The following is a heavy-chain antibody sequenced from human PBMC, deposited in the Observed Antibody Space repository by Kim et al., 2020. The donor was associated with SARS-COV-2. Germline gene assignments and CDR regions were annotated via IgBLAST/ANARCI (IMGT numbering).Heavy chain of an antibody. Sequence: SETLSLTCTVSGGSISSYYWSWIRQPPGKGLEWIGYIYYSGSTNYNPSLKSRVTISVDTSKNQFSLKLSSVTAADTAVYYCARDSYPTYYDILTGYHRRLDVWGQGTTVTVSS. CDR2: IYYSGST. D-gene: IGHD3-9*01. CDR3: ARDSYPTYYDILTGYHRRLDV. J-gene: IGHJ6*02. V-gene: IGHV4-59*01. CDR1: GGSISSYY.